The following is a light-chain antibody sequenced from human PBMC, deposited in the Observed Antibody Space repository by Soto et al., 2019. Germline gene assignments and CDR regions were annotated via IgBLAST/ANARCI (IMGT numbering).Light chain of an antibody. CDR3: QQVDSFPLT. Sequence: IQMTQSPSSVSASVGDRITITCRASQDISRWLAWYQQKPGRAPNLLIYTASTLESGVPSRFSGSGSGTDFTLTIVNLQPEDFATYYCQQVDSFPLTFGGGTKVEIK. J-gene: IGKJ4*01. V-gene: IGKV1D-12*01. CDR1: QDISRW. CDR2: TAS.